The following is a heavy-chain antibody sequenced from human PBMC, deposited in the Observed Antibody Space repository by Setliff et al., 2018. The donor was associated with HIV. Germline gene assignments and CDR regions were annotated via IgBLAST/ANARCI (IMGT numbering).Heavy chain of an antibody. D-gene: IGHD6-19*01. CDR3: ARGPQWLERGGIDY. CDR2: IKSKKDGGTT. J-gene: IGHJ4*02. Sequence: GGSLRLSCAASGFEFQPYILHWVRQAPGKGLECVGRIKSKKDGGTTHYTAPVKGRFTISRDNSKNTVFLQMNSLRAEDTAVYYCARGPQWLERGGIDYWGQGTLVTVSS. V-gene: IGHV3-15*01. CDR1: GFEFQPYI.